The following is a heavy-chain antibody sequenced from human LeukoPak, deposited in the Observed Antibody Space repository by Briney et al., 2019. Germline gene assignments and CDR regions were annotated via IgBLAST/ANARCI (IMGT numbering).Heavy chain of an antibody. Sequence: SETLSLTCTVSGGSISSYYWSWIRQPAGKGLEWIGRIYTSGSTNYNPSLKSRVTMSVDTSKNQFSLKLSSVTAADTAVYYCAREKDILTGYEYYYYYYMDVWGKGTTVTISS. CDR3: AREKDILTGYEYYYYYYMDV. CDR2: IYTSGST. J-gene: IGHJ6*03. V-gene: IGHV4-4*07. CDR1: GGSISSYY. D-gene: IGHD3-9*01.